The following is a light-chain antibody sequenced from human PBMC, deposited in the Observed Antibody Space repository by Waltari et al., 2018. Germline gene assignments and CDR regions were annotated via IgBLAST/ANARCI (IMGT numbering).Light chain of an antibody. Sequence: DIQMTQSPSSLSASLGDRVTITCRASQSISSYLNWYQQKPEKAPKLLIYAASSLQSGVPSRFSGSGSGTDFTLTISSLQPEDFATYYCQQSYSTPYTFGQGTKLEIK. CDR2: AAS. J-gene: IGKJ2*01. CDR3: QQSYSTPYT. CDR1: QSISSY. V-gene: IGKV1-39*01.